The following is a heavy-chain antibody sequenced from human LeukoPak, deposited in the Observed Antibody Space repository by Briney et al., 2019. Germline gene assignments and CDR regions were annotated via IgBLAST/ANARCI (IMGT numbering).Heavy chain of an antibody. J-gene: IGHJ3*02. D-gene: IGHD3-22*01. CDR2: IIPIFGTA. CDR3: ARSTMSMIVVVITRDDAFDI. V-gene: IGHV1-69*05. Sequence: GASVKVSCKASGGTFISYAISWVRQAPGQGLEWMGRIIPIFGTANYAQKFQGRVTITTDESTSTAYMELSSPRSEDTAVYYCARSTMSMIVVVITRDDAFDIWGQGTMVTVSS. CDR1: GGTFISYA.